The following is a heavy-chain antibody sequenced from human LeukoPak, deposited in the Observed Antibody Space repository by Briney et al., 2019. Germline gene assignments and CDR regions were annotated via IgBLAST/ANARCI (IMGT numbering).Heavy chain of an antibody. CDR2: IIENGGET. J-gene: IGHJ5*02. CDR3: AKDYEYNSNTWFFH. D-gene: IGHD6-6*01. CDR1: GFTFNKFA. V-gene: IGHV3-23*01. Sequence: GGSLRLSCAASGFTFNKFAMSWVRQAPGKGLEWVSGIIENGGETYYADSVRGRFTISRDNSKNTLYLQMNSLRAEDTAVYYCAKDYEYNSNTWFFHWGRGTLVSVSS.